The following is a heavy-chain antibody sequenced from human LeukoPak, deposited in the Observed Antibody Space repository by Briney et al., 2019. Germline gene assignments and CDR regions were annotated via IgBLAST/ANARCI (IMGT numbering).Heavy chain of an antibody. CDR2: IYYIGST. J-gene: IGHJ4*02. Sequence: PSETLSLTCTVSGDSVSRSSYYWTWIRQPPEKGLEWIGYIYYIGSTNYNPSLESRLTMSVDTSKNQFSLRLSSVIAADTAVYYCVRYYDSTGSFDYWGQGTLVTVSS. V-gene: IGHV4-61*01. CDR1: GDSVSRSSYY. D-gene: IGHD3-22*01. CDR3: VRYYDSTGSFDY.